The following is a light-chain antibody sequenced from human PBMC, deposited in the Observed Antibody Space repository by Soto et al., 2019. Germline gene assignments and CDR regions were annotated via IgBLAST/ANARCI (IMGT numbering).Light chain of an antibody. CDR2: AAS. V-gene: IGKV3-15*01. Sequence: EIVMTQSPATLSVSPGGRATLSCRASQRVRGNLAWYRQKPGQAPRLLIYAASTRAAGIPARVSGSGSGTEFTLTISSLQSEDFAVYYCQQYSDWPRTFGVGTKVDIK. J-gene: IGKJ4*02. CDR1: QRVRGN. CDR3: QQYSDWPRT.